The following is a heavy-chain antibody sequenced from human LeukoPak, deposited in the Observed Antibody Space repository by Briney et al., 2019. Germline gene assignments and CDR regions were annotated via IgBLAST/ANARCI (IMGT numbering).Heavy chain of an antibody. CDR1: GGSFSGYY. CDR2: INLSGST. Sequence: PSETLSLTCAVYGGSFSGYYWSWIRQPPGKGLEWIGEINLSGSTNYNPSLKSRVTISVDTSKNQFSLKLSSVTAADTAVYYCARHYYDSSGYPYFDYWGQGTLVTVSS. V-gene: IGHV4-34*01. CDR3: ARHYYDSSGYPYFDY. D-gene: IGHD3-22*01. J-gene: IGHJ4*02.